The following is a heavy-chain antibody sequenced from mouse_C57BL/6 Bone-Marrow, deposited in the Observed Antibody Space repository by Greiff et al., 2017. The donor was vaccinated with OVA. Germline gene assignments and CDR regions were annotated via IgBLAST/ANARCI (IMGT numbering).Heavy chain of an antibody. J-gene: IGHJ2*01. CDR3: ARLGGDGYYFYYCDY. V-gene: IGHV1-63*01. CDR1: GYTFTNYW. D-gene: IGHD2-3*01. CDR2: IYPGGGYT. Sequence: QVQLQQSGAELVRPGTSVKMSCKASGYTFTNYWIGWAKQRPGHGLEWIGDIYPGGGYTNYNEKFKGKATLTADKSSSTAYMQFSSLTSEDSAIYYCARLGGDGYYFYYCDYWGQGTTLTVSS.